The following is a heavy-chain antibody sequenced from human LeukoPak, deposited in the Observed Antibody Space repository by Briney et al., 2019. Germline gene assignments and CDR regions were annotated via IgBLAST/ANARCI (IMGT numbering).Heavy chain of an antibody. CDR2: INAGNGNT. CDR3: ARGIVVVPAAQPNYYYYMDV. CDR1: GYTFTSYA. V-gene: IGHV1-3*01. D-gene: IGHD2-2*01. J-gene: IGHJ6*03. Sequence: ASVKVSCKASGYTFTSYAMHWVRQAPGQRLEWMGWINAGNGNTKYSQKFQGRVTITRDTSASTAYMELSSLRSEDTAVYYCARGIVVVPAAQPNYYYYMDVWGKGTTVTVSS.